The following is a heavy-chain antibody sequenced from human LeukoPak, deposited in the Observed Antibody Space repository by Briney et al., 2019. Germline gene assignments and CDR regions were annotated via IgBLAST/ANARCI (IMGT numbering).Heavy chain of an antibody. CDR2: IYYSGST. CDR1: GGSISSSSYY. J-gene: IGHJ6*03. Sequence: SETLSLTCTVSGGSISSSSYYWGWIRQPPGKGLEWIGSIYYSGSTYYNPSLKSRVTISVDTSKNQFSLKLSSVTAADTAVYYCARVTGQQLVGGAIYYYYYYMDVWGKGTTVTVSS. V-gene: IGHV4-39*07. D-gene: IGHD6-13*01. CDR3: ARVTGQQLVGGAIYYYYYYMDV.